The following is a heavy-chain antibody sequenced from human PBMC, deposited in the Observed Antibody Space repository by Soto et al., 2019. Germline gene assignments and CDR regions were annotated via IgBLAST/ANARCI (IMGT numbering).Heavy chain of an antibody. J-gene: IGHJ5*02. Sequence: QVQLVQSGGEVKRPGASVKVSCKTSGYTFSNYGITWVRQAPGQPLEWLGWISLYSDGANYAQKFQGRVSMTTDTSTTTAYMELRSLRSDDTAVYYCARVVPGAEAWFGPWGQGTLFTVSS. CDR2: ISLYSDGA. D-gene: IGHD2-2*01. V-gene: IGHV1-18*01. CDR1: GYTFSNYG. CDR3: ARVVPGAEAWFGP.